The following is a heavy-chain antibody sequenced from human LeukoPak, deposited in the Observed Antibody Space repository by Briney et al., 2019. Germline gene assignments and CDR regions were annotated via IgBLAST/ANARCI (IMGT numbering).Heavy chain of an antibody. CDR1: GFTFSSYA. CDR2: ISGSGGST. V-gene: IGHV3-23*01. CDR3: AKALRSSGWNIRNYYYGMDV. D-gene: IGHD6-19*01. J-gene: IGHJ6*02. Sequence: PGGSLRLSCAASGFTFSSYAMSWVRQAPGKGLEWVSAISGSGGSTYYADSVKGRFTISRDNSKNTLHLQMNSLRAEDTAVYYCAKALRSSGWNIRNYYYGMDVWGQGTTVTVSS.